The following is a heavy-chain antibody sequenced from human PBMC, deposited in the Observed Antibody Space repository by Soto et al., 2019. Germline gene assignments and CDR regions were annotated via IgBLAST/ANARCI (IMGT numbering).Heavy chain of an antibody. Sequence: QVQLQESGPGLVKPSQTLSLTCTVSGGSISSGDYYWSWIRQPPGKGLGWIGYIYYSGSTYYNPSLKSRVTISVDTSKSPFSLKLSSVTAADTAVYYCARDDVDTAMVDYWGQGTLVTVSS. CDR1: GGSISSGDYY. CDR2: IYYSGST. V-gene: IGHV4-30-4*01. J-gene: IGHJ4*02. D-gene: IGHD5-18*01. CDR3: ARDDVDTAMVDY.